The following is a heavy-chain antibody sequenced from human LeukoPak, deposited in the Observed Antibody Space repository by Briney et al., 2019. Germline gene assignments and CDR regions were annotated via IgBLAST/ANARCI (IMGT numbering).Heavy chain of an antibody. Sequence: GGSLKISCKGSGYNFTSYWIGWVRQMSGKGLEWMGIIYPGDSDTRYNPSFQGQVTISADKSISTAYLQWSSLKASDTAMYYCARAYDNLDYWGQGTLVTVSS. V-gene: IGHV5-51*01. J-gene: IGHJ4*02. CDR1: GYNFTSYW. CDR2: IYPGDSDT. D-gene: IGHD3-9*01. CDR3: ARAYDNLDY.